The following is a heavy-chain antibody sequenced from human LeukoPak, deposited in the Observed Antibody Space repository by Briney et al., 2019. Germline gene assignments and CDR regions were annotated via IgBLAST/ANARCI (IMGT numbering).Heavy chain of an antibody. Sequence: PGGSLRLSCAASGLTVSTNYMNWVRQAPGKGLEWVAVIYTDGDTYYAESVEGRFTISRQNSKNTLYLQMNSLRSDDTAIYYCARDRPGGGKLDFDYWGQGTLVTVSS. CDR1: GLTVSTNY. CDR3: ARDRPGGGKLDFDY. V-gene: IGHV3-53*04. CDR2: IYTDGDT. D-gene: IGHD1-1*01. J-gene: IGHJ4*02.